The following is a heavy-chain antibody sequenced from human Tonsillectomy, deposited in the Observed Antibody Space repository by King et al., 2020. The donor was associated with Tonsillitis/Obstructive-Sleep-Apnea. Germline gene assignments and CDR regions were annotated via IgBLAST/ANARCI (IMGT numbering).Heavy chain of an antibody. D-gene: IGHD4-17*01. Sequence: VQLVQSGSELKKPGASVKVSCKAAGYTFTMYAINWVRQAPGQGLEWLGWINTNTGNPTYAQGLTGRFVFSLDTSVSTAYLEMSSLKAEDTAVYFCATGPVSHYSDFWGQGTLVTVSS. V-gene: IGHV7-4-1*02. CDR1: GYTFTMYA. CDR2: INTNTGNP. CDR3: ATGPVSHYSDF. J-gene: IGHJ4*02.